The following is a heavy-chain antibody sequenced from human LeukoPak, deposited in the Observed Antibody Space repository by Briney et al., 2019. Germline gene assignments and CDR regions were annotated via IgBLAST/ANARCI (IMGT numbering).Heavy chain of an antibody. V-gene: IGHV4-4*07. CDR2: IYTSGST. J-gene: IGHJ2*01. D-gene: IGHD6-13*01. CDR1: GGSISSYD. CDR3: ARLSSTWYQDWYFDL. Sequence: SETLSLTCTVSGGSISSYDWSWIRQPARKGLEWIGRIYTSGSTNYNPSLKSRVTMSVDTSKNQFSLKLNSVTAADAAVYYCARLSSTWYQDWYFDLWGRGTLVTVSS.